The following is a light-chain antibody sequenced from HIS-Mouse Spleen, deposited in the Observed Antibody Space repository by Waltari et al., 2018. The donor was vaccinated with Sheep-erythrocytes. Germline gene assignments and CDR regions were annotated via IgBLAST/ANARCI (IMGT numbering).Light chain of an antibody. CDR1: SSDVGGYNH. J-gene: IGLJ1*01. CDR3: CSYAGSYNHV. V-gene: IGLV2-11*01. Sequence: QSALTQPRSVSGSPGQSVTISCTGTSSDVGGYNHVSWYQQHPGKAPKPMIYDFSKRPSGVPDRFSGSKSGNTASLTISGLQAEDEADYYCCSYAGSYNHVFATGTKVTVL. CDR2: DFS.